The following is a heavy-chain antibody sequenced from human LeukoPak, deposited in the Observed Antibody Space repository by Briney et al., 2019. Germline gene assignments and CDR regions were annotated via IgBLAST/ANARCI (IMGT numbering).Heavy chain of an antibody. J-gene: IGHJ4*02. Sequence: PSQTLSLTCTVSGGSISSGDYYWSWIRQPPGKGLEWIGYSYYSGSTYYNPSLKSRVTISVDTSKNQFSLKLSSVTAADTAVYYCARDGNQNYYDSSGGFDYWGQGTLVTVSS. CDR3: ARDGNQNYYDSSGGFDY. D-gene: IGHD3-22*01. CDR2: SYYSGST. V-gene: IGHV4-30-4*08. CDR1: GGSISSGDYY.